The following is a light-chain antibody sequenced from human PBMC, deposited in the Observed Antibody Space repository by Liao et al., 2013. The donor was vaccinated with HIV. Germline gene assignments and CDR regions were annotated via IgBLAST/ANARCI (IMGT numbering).Light chain of an antibody. V-gene: IGLV3-1*01. CDR2: QDM. J-gene: IGLJ2*01. CDR1: ALPKQY. CDR3: QTWDNTIVV. Sequence: SYELTQPPSVSVSPGQTATITCSGDALPKQYAHWYQQKPGQAPVLVIYQDMNRPSGIPERFSGSNSGNTATLTISETQAMDEADYYCQTWDNTIVVFGGGTESDRP.